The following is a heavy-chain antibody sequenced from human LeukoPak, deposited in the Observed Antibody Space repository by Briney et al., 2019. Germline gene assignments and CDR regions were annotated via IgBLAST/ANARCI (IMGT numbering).Heavy chain of an antibody. CDR3: ARDGSTSRYYYGMDV. V-gene: IGHV3-30*19. CDR1: GFTFSSYG. CDR2: ISYDGSNK. D-gene: IGHD2-2*01. J-gene: IGHJ6*02. Sequence: PGGSLRLSCAASGFTFSSYGMHWVRQAPGKGLEWVAVISYDGSNKYYADSVKGRFTISRDNSKNTLYLQMNSLRAEDTAVYYCARDGSTSRYYYGMDVWGQGTTVTVSS.